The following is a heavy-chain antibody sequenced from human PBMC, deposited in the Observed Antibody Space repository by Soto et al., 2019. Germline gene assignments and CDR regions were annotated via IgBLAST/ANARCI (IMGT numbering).Heavy chain of an antibody. CDR3: XXXXXYGSGSYYYYYYGMDV. V-gene: IGHV1-46*01. CDR1: GYTFTSYY. J-gene: IGHJ6*02. D-gene: IGHD3-10*01. Sequence: QVQLVQSGAEVKKPGASVKVSCKASGYTFTSYYMHWVRQAPGQGLEWMGIINPSGGSTSYAQKFQGRVTMTRDTSTXTVYMELSSLRSXDXXXYXXXXXXXYGSGSYYYYYYGMDVWGQGTTVTVSS. CDR2: INPSGGST.